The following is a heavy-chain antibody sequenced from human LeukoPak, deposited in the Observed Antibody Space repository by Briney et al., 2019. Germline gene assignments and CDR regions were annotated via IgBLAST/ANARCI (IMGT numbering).Heavy chain of an antibody. Sequence: GGSLRLSCAASGFTFSSYAMHWVRQAPGKGLEWEAVISYDGSNKYYADSVKGRFTISRDNSKNTLYLQMNSLRAEDTAVYYCARQGIITIFEPWGQGTLVTVSS. J-gene: IGHJ5*02. CDR1: GFTFSSYA. CDR3: ARQGIITIFEP. CDR2: ISYDGSNK. V-gene: IGHV3-30-3*01. D-gene: IGHD3-3*01.